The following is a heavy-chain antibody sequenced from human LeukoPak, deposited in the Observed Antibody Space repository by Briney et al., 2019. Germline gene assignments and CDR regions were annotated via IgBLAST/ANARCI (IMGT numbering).Heavy chain of an antibody. J-gene: IGHJ4*02. V-gene: IGHV3-7*01. CDR3: ATRGDLSWFGALRH. CDR1: GFTFSNYW. Sequence: GGSLRLSCVVSGFTFSNYWMDWVRQAPGKGRECVAFIKQDGSETVYVDSVKGRFTISRDNAKNSLYLQLNSLRVGDTAVYYCATRGDLSWFGALRHWSQGTLVTVSS. D-gene: IGHD3-16*02. CDR2: IKQDGSET.